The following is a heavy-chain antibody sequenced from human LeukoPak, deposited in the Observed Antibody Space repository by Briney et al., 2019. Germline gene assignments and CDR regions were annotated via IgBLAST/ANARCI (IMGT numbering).Heavy chain of an antibody. D-gene: IGHD1-26*01. J-gene: IGHJ4*02. CDR3: ARDRWELLLSYYFDY. V-gene: IGHV3-23*01. Sequence: GGSLRLSCAASGFTFSSYAMSWVRQAPGKGLEWVSAIRGSGGSTYYADSVKGRFTIPRDNSKNTLYLQMNSLRAEDTAVYYCARDRWELLLSYYFDYWGQGTLVTVSS. CDR2: IRGSGGST. CDR1: GFTFSSYA.